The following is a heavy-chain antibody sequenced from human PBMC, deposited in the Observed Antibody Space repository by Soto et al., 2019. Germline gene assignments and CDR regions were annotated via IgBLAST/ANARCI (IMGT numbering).Heavy chain of an antibody. V-gene: IGHV1-69*13. J-gene: IGHJ4*02. CDR3: ARGAFYCSSTSCYLGY. Sequence: GASVKVSCKASGGTFSSYAISWVRQAPGQGLEWMGGIIPIFGTANYAQKFQGRVTITADESTSTAHMELSSLRSEDTAVYYCARGAFYCSSTSCYLGYWGQGTLVTVSS. D-gene: IGHD2-2*01. CDR1: GGTFSSYA. CDR2: IIPIFGTA.